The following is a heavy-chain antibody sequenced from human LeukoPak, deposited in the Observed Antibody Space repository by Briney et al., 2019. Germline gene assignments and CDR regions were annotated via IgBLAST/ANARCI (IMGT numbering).Heavy chain of an antibody. CDR3: ARDIDSSGSYLFDY. V-gene: IGHV3-66*01. CDR2: IYSGTST. D-gene: IGHD3-22*01. J-gene: IGHJ4*02. CDR1: GFTVNSNY. Sequence: GGSLRLSCAVSGFTVNSNYMNWVRQAPGKGLEWVSVIYSGTSTYYADSVQGRFTISRDNAKNTLYLQMDSLRAEDTAVYYCARDIDSSGSYLFDYWGQGTLVTVSS.